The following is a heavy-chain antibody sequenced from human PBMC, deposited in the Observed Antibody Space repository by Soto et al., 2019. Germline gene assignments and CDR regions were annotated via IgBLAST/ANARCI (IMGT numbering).Heavy chain of an antibody. J-gene: IGHJ5*02. V-gene: IGHV3-23*01. CDR1: GFTFSGYA. CDR3: AKDGDYVWGSYRYDWFGP. D-gene: IGHD3-16*02. CDR2: ISGSGGST. Sequence: GGSLRLSCAASGFTFSGYAMSWVRQAPGKGLEWVSAISGSGGSTYYADSVKGRFTISRDNSKNTLYLQMNSLRAEDTAVYYCAKDGDYVWGSYRYDWFGPWGQGTLVTVSS.